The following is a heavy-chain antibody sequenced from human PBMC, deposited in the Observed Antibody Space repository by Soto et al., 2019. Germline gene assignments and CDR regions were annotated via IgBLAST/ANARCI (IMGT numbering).Heavy chain of an antibody. V-gene: IGHV3-23*01. D-gene: IGHD2-2*02. Sequence: GGSLRLSCAASGFTFSSYAMSWVRQVPGKGLEWVSAISGSGGSTYYADSVKGRFTISRDNSKNTLYLQMNSLRAEDTAVYYCATNLRYCSSTSCYTPFDYWGQGTLVTVSS. CDR2: ISGSGGST. J-gene: IGHJ4*02. CDR3: ATNLRYCSSTSCYTPFDY. CDR1: GFTFSSYA.